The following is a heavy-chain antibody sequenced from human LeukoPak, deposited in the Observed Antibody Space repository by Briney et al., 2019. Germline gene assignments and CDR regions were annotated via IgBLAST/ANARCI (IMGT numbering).Heavy chain of an antibody. CDR1: GFTVSSNY. CDR3: ARHPDLDY. CDR2: INYSGRT. J-gene: IGHJ4*02. Sequence: GSLRLSCAASGFTVSSNYMGWVRQPPGKGLEWIASINYSGRTYYNPSLTSRVTISVDTSKNQFSLKLTSMTAADTAVYYCARHPDLDYWGQGILVTVSS. V-gene: IGHV4-39*01.